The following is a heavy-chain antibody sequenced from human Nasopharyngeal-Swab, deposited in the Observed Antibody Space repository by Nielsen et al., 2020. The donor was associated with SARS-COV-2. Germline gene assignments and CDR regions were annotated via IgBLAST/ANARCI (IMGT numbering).Heavy chain of an antibody. V-gene: IGHV4-59*08. D-gene: IGHD6-13*01. J-gene: IGHJ6*03. CDR3: ARQRGGSSWPYYMDV. CDR2: IYYSGST. CDR1: GGSFSSYY. Sequence: SETLSLTCTVSGGSFSSYYWSWIRQPPGKGLEWIGYIYYSGSTSYNPSLKSRVTISVDTSKNQFSLKLSSVTAADTAVYYCARQRGGSSWPYYMDVWGKGTTVTVSS.